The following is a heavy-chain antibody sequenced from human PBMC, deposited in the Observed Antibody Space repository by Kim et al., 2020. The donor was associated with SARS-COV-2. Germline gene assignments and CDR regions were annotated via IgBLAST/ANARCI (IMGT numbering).Heavy chain of an antibody. Sequence: SVKGRFTISRDNSKNTLYLQMNSLRAEDTAVYYCAREVVRAGYYYYYMDVWGKGTTVTVSS. J-gene: IGHJ6*03. V-gene: IGHV3-30*07. D-gene: IGHD6-6*01. CDR3: AREVVRAGYYYYYMDV.